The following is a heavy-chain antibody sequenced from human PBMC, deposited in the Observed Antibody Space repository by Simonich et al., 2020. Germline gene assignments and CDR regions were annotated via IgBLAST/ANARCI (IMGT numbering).Heavy chain of an antibody. CDR3: ARGKGWKIAFDI. CDR2: IKHSGGT. J-gene: IGHJ3*02. D-gene: IGHD1-1*01. CDR1: GGSFSGYY. Sequence: QVQLQQWGAGLLKPSEPLSLTCAVYGGSFSGYYWSWIRQPPGTGMEWIGEIKHSGGTNYNPSLKSRVTISVDTSKNQFSRKLSSVTAADTAVYYCARGKGWKIAFDIWGQGTMVTVSS. V-gene: IGHV4-34*01.